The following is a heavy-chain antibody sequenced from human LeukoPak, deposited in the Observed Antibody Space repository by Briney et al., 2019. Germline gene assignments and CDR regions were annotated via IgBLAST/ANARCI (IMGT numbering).Heavy chain of an antibody. CDR3: ARGASWELRYFDL. Sequence: GASVKVSCKASGYTFTSYDINWVRQAPGQGLEWMGIINPSGGSTSYAQKFQGRVTMTRDTSTSTVYMELSSLRSEDTAVYYCARGASWELRYFDLWGRGTLVTVSS. CDR2: INPSGGST. D-gene: IGHD1-26*01. CDR1: GYTFTSYD. J-gene: IGHJ2*01. V-gene: IGHV1-46*01.